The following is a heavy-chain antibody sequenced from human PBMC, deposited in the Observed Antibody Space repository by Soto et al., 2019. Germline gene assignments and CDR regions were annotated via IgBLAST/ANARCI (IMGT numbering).Heavy chain of an antibody. CDR2: IYPGDSDT. CDR1: TYTFTSYW. D-gene: IGHD3-22*01. V-gene: IGHV5-51*01. J-gene: IGHJ4*02. Sequence: VESLKISCKGSTYTFTSYWIGCLLQMPGKVLEWMGLIYPGDSDTKYSPSFQGQVTISADKSISTAYLRWGSLKASDTAMYYCASLSYYDSYSGFDYWGQGTLVTVSS. CDR3: ASLSYYDSYSGFDY.